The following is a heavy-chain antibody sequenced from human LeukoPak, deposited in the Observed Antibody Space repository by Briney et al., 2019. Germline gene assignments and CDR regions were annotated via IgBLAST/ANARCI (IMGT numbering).Heavy chain of an antibody. J-gene: IGHJ4*02. CDR1: GFTFSSYS. V-gene: IGHV3-21*01. CDR2: ISSSSSYI. CDR3: ARWVGANLFDY. D-gene: IGHD1-26*01. Sequence: GGSLRLSCAASGFTFSSYSMNWVRQAPGKGLEWVSSISSSSSYIYYADSVKGRFTISRDNAKNSLYLQMNSLRAEDTAVYYCARWVGANLFDYWGREPWSPSPQ.